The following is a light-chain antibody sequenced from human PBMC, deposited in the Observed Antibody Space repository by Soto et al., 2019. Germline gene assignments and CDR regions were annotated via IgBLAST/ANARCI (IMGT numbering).Light chain of an antibody. Sequence: QSALTQPASVSGSPGQSITISCTGTSSDVGGYKYVSWYQHHPDKAPKLIIYEVTNRPSGVSNRFSGSKSDNTASLTISGLQAEDEAVYYCSSYTSSSTYVMFGGGTKVTVL. V-gene: IGLV2-14*01. J-gene: IGLJ3*02. CDR3: SSYTSSSTYVM. CDR2: EVT. CDR1: SSDVGGYKY.